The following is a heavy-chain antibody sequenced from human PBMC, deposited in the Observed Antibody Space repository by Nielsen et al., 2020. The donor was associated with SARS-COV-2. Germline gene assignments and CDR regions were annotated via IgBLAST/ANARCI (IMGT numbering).Heavy chain of an antibody. J-gene: IGHJ6*02. Sequence: GESLKISCAASGFTFSSYWMHWVRQAPGKGLVWVSRINSDGSSTSYADSVKGRFTISRDNAKNTLYLQMNSLRAEDTAVYYCAKEKLGYGDYGDYYYYGMDVWGQGTTVTVSS. CDR3: AKEKLGYGDYGDYYYYGMDV. V-gene: IGHV3-74*01. CDR2: INSDGSST. D-gene: IGHD4-17*01. CDR1: GFTFSSYW.